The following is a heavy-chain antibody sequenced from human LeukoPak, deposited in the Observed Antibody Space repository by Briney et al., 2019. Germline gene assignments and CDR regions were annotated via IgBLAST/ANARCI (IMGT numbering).Heavy chain of an antibody. CDR1: GGSFSGYY. V-gene: IGHV4-34*01. D-gene: IGHD3-10*01. Sequence: SETLSLTCAVYGGSFSGYYWSWIRQPPGKGLEWIGEINHSGSTNYNPSLKSRVTISVDTSKNQFSLRLTSVTAADTAVYYCAREYPITMIRGVTLEYYYYYYMDVWGKGTTVTISS. CDR3: AREYPITMIRGVTLEYYYYYYMDV. J-gene: IGHJ6*03. CDR2: INHSGST.